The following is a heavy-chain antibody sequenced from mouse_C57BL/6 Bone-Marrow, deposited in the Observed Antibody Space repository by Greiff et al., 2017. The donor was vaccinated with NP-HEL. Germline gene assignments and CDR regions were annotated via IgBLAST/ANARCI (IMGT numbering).Heavy chain of an antibody. CDR3: ARFHYYGSSPYYFDY. Sequence: VQLQQSGPELVKPGASVKMSCKASGYTFTDYNMHWVKQSHGKSLEWIGYINPNNGGTSYNQKFKGKATLTVNKSSSTAYMELRSLTSEDSAVYYCARFHYYGSSPYYFDYWGQSTTLTVSS. V-gene: IGHV1-22*01. D-gene: IGHD1-1*01. CDR2: INPNNGGT. CDR1: GYTFTDYN. J-gene: IGHJ2*01.